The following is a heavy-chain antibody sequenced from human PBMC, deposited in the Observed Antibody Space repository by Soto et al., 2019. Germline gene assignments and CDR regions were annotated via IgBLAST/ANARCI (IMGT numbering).Heavy chain of an antibody. Sequence: SETLSLTCTVSGGSISSSSYYWGWIRQPPGKGLERIGSIYYSGSTYYNPSLKSRVTISVDTSKNQFSLKLSSVTAADTAVYYCARSETTPITIFGVVIERGYYFDYWGQGTLVTVSS. J-gene: IGHJ4*02. CDR1: GGSISSSSYY. D-gene: IGHD3-3*01. CDR3: ARSETTPITIFGVVIERGYYFDY. CDR2: IYYSGST. V-gene: IGHV4-39*01.